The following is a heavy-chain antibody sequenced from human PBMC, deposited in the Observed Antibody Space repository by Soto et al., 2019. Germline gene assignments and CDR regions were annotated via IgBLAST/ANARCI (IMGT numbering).Heavy chain of an antibody. CDR2: TYYRSKWYY. CDR1: GDSVSSNSAG. V-gene: IGHV6-1*01. CDR3: ARGEQYSGRGVKGDYYYGMDV. Sequence: SQTLSLTCAITGDSVSSNSAGWSWVRQSPSRGLEWLGRTYYRSKWYYEYAVSVRGRITINPDTSKNQYSLQLNSVTPEDTAVYFCARGEQYSGRGVKGDYYYGMDVWGQGTTVTVSS. D-gene: IGHD1-26*01. J-gene: IGHJ6*02.